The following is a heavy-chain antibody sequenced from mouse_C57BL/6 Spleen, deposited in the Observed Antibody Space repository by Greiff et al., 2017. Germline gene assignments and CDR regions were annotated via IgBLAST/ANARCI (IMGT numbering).Heavy chain of an antibody. J-gene: IGHJ1*03. D-gene: IGHD1-1*01. Sequence: QVQLQQPGAELVMPGASVKLSCKASGYTFTSYWMHWVKQRPGQGLEWIGEIDPSDSYTNYNQKFKGKSTLTVDKSSSTAYMQLRSRTSEDSAVYYCARSRHYYGSSPFYWYFDVWGTGTTVTVSS. CDR3: ARSRHYYGSSPFYWYFDV. CDR1: GYTFTSYW. V-gene: IGHV1-69*01. CDR2: IDPSDSYT.